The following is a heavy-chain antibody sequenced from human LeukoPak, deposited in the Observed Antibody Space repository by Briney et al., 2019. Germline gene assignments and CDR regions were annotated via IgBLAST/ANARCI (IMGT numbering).Heavy chain of an antibody. J-gene: IGHJ4*02. CDR3: AKGGAPFGESYNDY. CDR2: IYSGGST. V-gene: IGHV3-53*04. CDR1: GFTVSSNY. D-gene: IGHD3-10*01. Sequence: GGSLRLSCAASGFTVSSNYMSWVRQAPGKGLEWVSVIYSGGSTYYADSVKGRFTISRHNSKNTLYLQMNSLRAEDTAVYYCAKGGAPFGESYNDYWGQGTLVTVSS.